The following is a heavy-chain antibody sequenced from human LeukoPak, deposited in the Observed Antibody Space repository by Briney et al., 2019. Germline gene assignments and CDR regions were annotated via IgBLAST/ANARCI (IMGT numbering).Heavy chain of an antibody. Sequence: GESLKISCKGSGYSFTSSWIGWVRQMPGKGLEWMGIIYPGDSDTRYSPSLQGQVTMSVDKSISTAYLQWSSLKASDTAMYYCATQVGTTGDDAFHIWGQGTVVTVSS. D-gene: IGHD1-1*01. CDR1: GYSFTSSW. J-gene: IGHJ3*02. V-gene: IGHV5-51*01. CDR2: IYPGDSDT. CDR3: ATQVGTTGDDAFHI.